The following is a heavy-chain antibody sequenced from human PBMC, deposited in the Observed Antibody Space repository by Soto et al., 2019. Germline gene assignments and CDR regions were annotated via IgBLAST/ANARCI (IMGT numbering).Heavy chain of an antibody. CDR2: IYSGGST. J-gene: IGHJ6*03. Sequence: EVQLVESGGGLVQPGGSLRLSCAASGFTVSSNYMSWVRQAPGKGLEWVSVIYSGGSTYYADSVKGRFTISRHNSKNTLYLQMNSLRAEDTAVYYCARDLRLGYCSGGSCYNYCYMDVWGKGTTVTVSS. D-gene: IGHD2-15*01. V-gene: IGHV3-53*04. CDR3: ARDLRLGYCSGGSCYNYCYMDV. CDR1: GFTVSSNY.